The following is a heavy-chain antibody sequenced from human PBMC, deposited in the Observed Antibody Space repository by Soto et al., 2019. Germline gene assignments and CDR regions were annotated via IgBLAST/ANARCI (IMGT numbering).Heavy chain of an antibody. CDR1: GGSISSYY. V-gene: IGHV4-59*01. J-gene: IGHJ4*02. CDR3: ARSRKGASDY. CDR2: IYYSGST. D-gene: IGHD1-26*01. Sequence: SETLSLTCTVSGGSISSYYWSWIRQPPGKGLEWIGYIYYSGSTNYNPSLKSRVTISVDTSKNQFSLKLSSETAADTAVYYCARSRKGASDYWGQGTLVTVSS.